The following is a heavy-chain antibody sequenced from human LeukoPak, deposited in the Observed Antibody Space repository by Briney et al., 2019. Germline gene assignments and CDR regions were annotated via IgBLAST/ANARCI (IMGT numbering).Heavy chain of an antibody. V-gene: IGHV1-18*01. CDR1: GYTFTSYG. Sequence: ASVTVSCKASGYTFTSYGISWVRQAPGQGLEWMGWISAYNGNTNYAQKLQGRVTITTDTSTSTAYMELRSLRSDDTAVYYCAREGIDYYYMDVWGKGTTVTISS. CDR3: AREGIDYYYMDV. CDR2: ISAYNGNT. J-gene: IGHJ6*03. D-gene: IGHD6-13*01.